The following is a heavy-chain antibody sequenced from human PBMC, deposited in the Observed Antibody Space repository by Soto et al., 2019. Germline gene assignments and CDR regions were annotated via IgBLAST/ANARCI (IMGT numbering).Heavy chain of an antibody. CDR2: IYHSGST. Sequence: QLQLQESGSGLVKPSQTLSLTCAVSGGSISSGGYSWSWIRQPPGKGLEWIGYIYHSGSTYYNPSLTGRIXMXIDXSKNQLSLKLSSVTAADTAVYYCARGMTTVTTLDYWGQGTLVTVSS. J-gene: IGHJ4*02. CDR1: GGSISSGGYS. V-gene: IGHV4-30-2*01. CDR3: ARGMTTVTTLDY. D-gene: IGHD4-4*01.